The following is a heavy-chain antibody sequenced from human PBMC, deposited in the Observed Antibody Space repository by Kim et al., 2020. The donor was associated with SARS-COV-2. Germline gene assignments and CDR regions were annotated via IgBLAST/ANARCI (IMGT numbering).Heavy chain of an antibody. Sequence: GGSLRLSCAASGFTFSSYSMNWVRQAPGKGLEWVSYISSSISTIYYADSVKGRFTISRDNAKNSLYLQMNSLRDEDTAVYYCASELGYCSSTSCYLAVTTRLRPDYWGQGTLVTVSS. CDR1: GFTFSSYS. V-gene: IGHV3-48*02. CDR3: ASELGYCSSTSCYLAVTTRLRPDY. CDR2: ISSSISTI. J-gene: IGHJ4*02. D-gene: IGHD2-2*01.